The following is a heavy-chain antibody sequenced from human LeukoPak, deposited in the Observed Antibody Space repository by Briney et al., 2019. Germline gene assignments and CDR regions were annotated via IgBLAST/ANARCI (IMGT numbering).Heavy chain of an antibody. CDR3: ARDLRFWSGYSWSH. Sequence: GGSLRLSCAASGFTFSSYGMHWVRQAPGKGLEWVAVIWYDGSNKYYADSVKGRFTISRDNSKNTLYLQMNSLRAEDTAVYYCARDLRFWSGYSWSHWGQGTLVTVSS. D-gene: IGHD3-3*01. CDR1: GFTFSSYG. V-gene: IGHV3-33*01. CDR2: IWYDGSNK. J-gene: IGHJ4*02.